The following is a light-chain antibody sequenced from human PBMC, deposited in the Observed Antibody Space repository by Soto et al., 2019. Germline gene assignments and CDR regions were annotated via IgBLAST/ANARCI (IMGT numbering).Light chain of an antibody. CDR2: AAY. V-gene: IGKV1-39*01. J-gene: IGKJ1*01. CDR3: LQDINYPWT. Sequence: DIQMTQSPSSLSASVGDTVTITCRASQSISTYLTWYQQKPGKAPKLLIYAAYNLQSGVPSRFSGSGSGTDFTLTISSLQPEDFATYYCLQDINYPWTFGQGTKVEIK. CDR1: QSISTY.